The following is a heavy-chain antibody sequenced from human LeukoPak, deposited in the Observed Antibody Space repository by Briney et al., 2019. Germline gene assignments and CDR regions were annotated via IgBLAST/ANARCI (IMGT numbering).Heavy chain of an antibody. CDR3: ARVPGLEMAYFDY. CDR1: GGSVSSGSYY. Sequence: KSSETLSLTCTVSGGSVSSGSYYWSWIRQPPGKGLEWIGYIYYSGSTNYNPSLKSRVTISVDTSKNQFSLKLSSVTAADTAVYYCARVPGLEMAYFDYRGQGTLVTVSS. V-gene: IGHV4-61*01. D-gene: IGHD5-24*01. J-gene: IGHJ4*02. CDR2: IYYSGST.